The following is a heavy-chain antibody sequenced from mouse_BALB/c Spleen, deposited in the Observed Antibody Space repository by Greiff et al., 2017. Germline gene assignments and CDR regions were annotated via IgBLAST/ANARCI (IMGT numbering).Heavy chain of an antibody. CDR3: ARYYGYAMDY. V-gene: IGHV5-9-4*01. J-gene: IGHJ4*01. D-gene: IGHD1-1*01. CDR2: ISSGGSYT. Sequence: EVQLVESGGGLVKPGGSLKLSCAASGFTFSSYAMSWVRQSPEKRLEWVAEISSGGSYTYYPDTVTGRFTISRDNAKNTLYLEMSRLRSEDTAMYYCARYYGYAMDYWGQGTSVTVSS. CDR1: GFTFSSYA.